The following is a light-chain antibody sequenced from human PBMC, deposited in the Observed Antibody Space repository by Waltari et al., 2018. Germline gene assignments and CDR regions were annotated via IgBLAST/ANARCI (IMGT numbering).Light chain of an antibody. J-gene: IGKJ2*03. CDR2: RAS. Sequence: ETVMTQSPANLSVSPGERATLSCRASQSVSSNLAWYQQKPGQAPRLLIYRASSRATGIPARFTGIGSGTEFTLTISSLQSEDFAFYYCQQYNNWPPGFGQGTKLEIK. V-gene: IGKV3-15*01. CDR3: QQYNNWPPG. CDR1: QSVSSN.